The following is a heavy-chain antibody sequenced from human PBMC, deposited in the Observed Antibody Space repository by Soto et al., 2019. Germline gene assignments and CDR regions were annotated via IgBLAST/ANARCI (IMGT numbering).Heavy chain of an antibody. Sequence: ASVKVSGTDSGYTFTSYGISCVGQAAEQGLKGIGWISAYNGNTNYAQKFQGRVTITADESTSTAYMELSSLRSEDTAVYYCASPREQYGGNSDGFYYYGMDVWGQGTTVAVSS. D-gene: IGHD2-21*02. CDR2: ISAYNGNT. CDR1: GYTFTSYG. V-gene: IGHV1-18*01. J-gene: IGHJ6*02. CDR3: ASPREQYGGNSDGFYYYGMDV.